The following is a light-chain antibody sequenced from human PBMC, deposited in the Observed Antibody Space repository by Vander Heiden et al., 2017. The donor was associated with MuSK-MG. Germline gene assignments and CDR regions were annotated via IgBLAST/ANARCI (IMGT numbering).Light chain of an antibody. CDR2: DAA. Sequence: PGERATLSCRASQSVRTYLACYQQNTGQAPRLLIYDAANRSTGIPATFSGSGSGTAFTLTIISLEPEDFAVYYCHQRDNWPLTFGGGTKVEIK. CDR3: HQRDNWPLT. J-gene: IGKJ4*01. V-gene: IGKV3-11*01. CDR1: QSVRTY.